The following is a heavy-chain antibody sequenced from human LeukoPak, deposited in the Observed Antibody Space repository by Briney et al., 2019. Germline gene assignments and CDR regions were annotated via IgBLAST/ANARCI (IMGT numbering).Heavy chain of an antibody. CDR1: GGSISSGGYY. V-gene: IGHV4-31*03. Sequence: PSETLSLTCTVSGGSISSGGYYWSWIRQHPGKGLEWIGYIYYSGSTYYNPSLKSRVTISVDTSKNQFSLKLSSVTAADTAVYFCASGPVDTAMVLHYFDYWGQGTLVTVSS. J-gene: IGHJ4*02. CDR2: IYYSGST. CDR3: ASGPVDTAMVLHYFDY. D-gene: IGHD5-18*01.